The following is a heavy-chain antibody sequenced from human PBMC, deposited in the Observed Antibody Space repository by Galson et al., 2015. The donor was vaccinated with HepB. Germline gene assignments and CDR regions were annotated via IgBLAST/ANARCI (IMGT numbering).Heavy chain of an antibody. Sequence: SLRLSCAASGFTFSGYWMHWVRQAPGKGLVWVSRINSDGSSTSYADSVKGRFTISRDNAKNTLYLQMNSLRAEDTAVHYCAKEIRDSSGMYRYFDLWGRGTLVTVSS. J-gene: IGHJ2*01. D-gene: IGHD3-22*01. CDR2: INSDGSST. V-gene: IGHV3-74*01. CDR1: GFTFSGYW. CDR3: AKEIRDSSGMYRYFDL.